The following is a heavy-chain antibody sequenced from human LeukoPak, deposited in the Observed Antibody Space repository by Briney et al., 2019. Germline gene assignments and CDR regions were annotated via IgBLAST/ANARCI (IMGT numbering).Heavy chain of an antibody. D-gene: IGHD1-14*01. Sequence: PRGSLRLSCAASGFAFSNYWMTWVRQAPGKGLQWVANIKPDGTEKNYVDSVKGRFTISRDNAKNSVYLQLNSPRVDDTALYYCARTPLTQPEPDYFDSWGQGTLVSVS. J-gene: IGHJ4*02. CDR2: IKPDGTEK. V-gene: IGHV3-7*01. CDR1: GFAFSNYW. CDR3: ARTPLTQPEPDYFDS.